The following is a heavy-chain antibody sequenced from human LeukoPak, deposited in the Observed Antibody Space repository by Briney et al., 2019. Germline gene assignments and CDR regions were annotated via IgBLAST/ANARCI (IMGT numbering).Heavy chain of an antibody. V-gene: IGHV1-69*01. CDR2: IIPIFGTA. Sequence: GASVKVSCKASGGTFSSYAISWVRQAPGQGLEWMGGIIPIFGTANYAQKFQGRVTITADESTSTAYMELSSLRSGDTAVYYCARAPYSGSYHYFDYWGQGTLVTVSS. CDR1: GGTFSSYA. J-gene: IGHJ4*02. CDR3: ARAPYSGSYHYFDY. D-gene: IGHD1-26*01.